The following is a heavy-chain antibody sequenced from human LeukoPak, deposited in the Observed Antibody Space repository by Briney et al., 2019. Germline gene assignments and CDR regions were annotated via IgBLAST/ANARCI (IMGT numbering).Heavy chain of an antibody. Sequence: SVKVSCKASGGTFSSYAISWGRQAPGQGLEWMGRIIPIFGTANYAQKFQGRVTITTDESTSTAYMELSSLRSEDTAVYYCAREVYSYGYARFDYWGQGTLVTVSS. J-gene: IGHJ4*02. CDR2: IIPIFGTA. D-gene: IGHD5-18*01. CDR3: AREVYSYGYARFDY. CDR1: GGTFSSYA. V-gene: IGHV1-69*05.